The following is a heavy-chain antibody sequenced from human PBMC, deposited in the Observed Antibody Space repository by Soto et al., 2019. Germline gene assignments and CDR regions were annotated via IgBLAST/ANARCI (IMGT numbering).Heavy chain of an antibody. CDR1: GFIFEDYV. Sequence: SLRLSCAASGFIFEDYVMHWVRQAPGKGLEWVSGISGNSDSVSYADSVKGRFTISRDNAKNSLYLLMNILTADDTAFYYCAKSLSPTPVEATTPFDYWGQGTLVTVSS. J-gene: IGHJ4*02. CDR3: AKSLSPTPVEATTPFDY. CDR2: ISGNSDSV. V-gene: IGHV3-9*01. D-gene: IGHD1-26*01.